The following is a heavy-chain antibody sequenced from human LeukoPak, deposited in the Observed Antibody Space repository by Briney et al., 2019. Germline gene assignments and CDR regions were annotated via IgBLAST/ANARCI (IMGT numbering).Heavy chain of an antibody. J-gene: IGHJ6*02. D-gene: IGHD3-3*01. Sequence: PSEALSLTCTVSGGSVNSYYWSWIRQPPGKGLEWVGYIYSGGYTKYNPSLKTRVTISIAASENQFSPKLNSATAADTAVYHWARQKEWLRSPADFGMDVWGQGTTVTVSS. CDR1: GGSVNSYY. CDR2: IYSGGYT. CDR3: ARQKEWLRSPADFGMDV. V-gene: IGHV4-59*08.